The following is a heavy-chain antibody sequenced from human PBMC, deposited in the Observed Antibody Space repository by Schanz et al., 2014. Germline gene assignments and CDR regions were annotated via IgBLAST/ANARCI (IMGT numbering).Heavy chain of an antibody. Sequence: QVRLHESGPGLVRPSETLSLTCTVSGDSITHFYWSWIRQSPGKGLEWIGSIYYSGTTNYSPSLNSRVTISLDMSKKSFSLNLSSVTTADAAVYYCARDPWVGEKDAFDFWGQGTMVIVSS. CDR1: GDSITHFY. CDR3: ARDPWVGEKDAFDF. D-gene: IGHD3-10*01. V-gene: IGHV4-59*01. J-gene: IGHJ3*01. CDR2: IYYSGTT.